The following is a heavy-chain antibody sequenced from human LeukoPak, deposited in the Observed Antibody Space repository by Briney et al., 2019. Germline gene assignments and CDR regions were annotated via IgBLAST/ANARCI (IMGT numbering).Heavy chain of an antibody. Sequence: GGSLRLSCAASGFTFSSYWMSWVRQAPGKGLEWVASIKEEGGEKYYVDSVKGRFTISRDNAKKSLYLQMNSLRAEDTAVYYCARDQFGELLGYYYYYMDVWGKGTTVTVSS. V-gene: IGHV3-7*01. J-gene: IGHJ6*03. CDR2: IKEEGGEK. CDR3: ARDQFGELLGYYYYYMDV. D-gene: IGHD3-10*01. CDR1: GFTFSSYW.